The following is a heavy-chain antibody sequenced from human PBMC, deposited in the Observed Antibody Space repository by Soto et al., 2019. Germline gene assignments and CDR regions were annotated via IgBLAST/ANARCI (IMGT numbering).Heavy chain of an antibody. V-gene: IGHV4-59*08. CDR1: GGTISSYY. CDR2: INYSGST. Sequence: QVQLPESGPGLVKPSETLSLTCTVSGGTISSYYWSWIRQPPGQGLEWIGYINYSGSTNYNPSLKSLVTRSVDTSKNQFSLKLSSLTAADTAVDYCARFSVTTNLGWFDPGCQGTLVTVSS. D-gene: IGHD4-17*01. J-gene: IGHJ5*02. CDR3: ARFSVTTNLGWFDP.